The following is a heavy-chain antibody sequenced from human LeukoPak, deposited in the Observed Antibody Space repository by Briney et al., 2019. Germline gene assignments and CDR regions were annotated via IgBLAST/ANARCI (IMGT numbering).Heavy chain of an antibody. CDR3: ARGMLATDY. D-gene: IGHD2-8*01. CDR1: GFTFSNYW. Sequence: GGSRRLSCAASGFTFSNYWMHWVRQAPGKGLVWVSRINTDGSSTSYADSVKGRFTISRDNAKNTLYLQMNSLRAEDTAVYYCARGMLATDYWGQGTLVTVSS. J-gene: IGHJ4*02. V-gene: IGHV3-74*01. CDR2: INTDGSST.